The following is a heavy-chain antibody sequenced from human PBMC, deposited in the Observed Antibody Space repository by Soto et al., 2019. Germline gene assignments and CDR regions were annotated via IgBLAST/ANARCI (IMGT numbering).Heavy chain of an antibody. CDR3: VRLQGYCITTDCYAHYAIYV. CDR2: INHSGST. V-gene: IGHV4-34*01. J-gene: IGHJ6*02. Sequence: SETLYLTSAVYGGCFGGYYWTWIRQPPGTGLEWIGEINHSGSTNYNPSIKSRLTVSVDTSKNQFSLKVSSVTAADTAVYYCVRLQGYCITTDCYAHYAIYVWGQVTTLTVSS. D-gene: IGHD2-2*01. CDR1: GGCFGGYY.